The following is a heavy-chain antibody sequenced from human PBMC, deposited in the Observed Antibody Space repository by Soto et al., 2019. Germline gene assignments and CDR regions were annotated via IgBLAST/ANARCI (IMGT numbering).Heavy chain of an antibody. D-gene: IGHD1-26*01. J-gene: IGHJ6*02. CDR2: LGAARDP. CDR3: ARAYLGRLPRRADYYSAMDV. Sequence: EVQLVESGGGSVQPGESLRLSCAASGFSFRDYDMHWVRQRKGKGLEWVSALGAARDPYYVGSVKGRFSVSRNNAQNSLCLQMNNLRVDDTALYFCARAYLGRLPRRADYYSAMDVWGRGTTVTVSS. V-gene: IGHV3-13*05. CDR1: GFSFRDYD.